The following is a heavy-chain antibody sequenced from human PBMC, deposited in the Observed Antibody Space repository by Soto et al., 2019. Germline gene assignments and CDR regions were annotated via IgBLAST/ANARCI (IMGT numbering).Heavy chain of an antibody. CDR3: ARARSTAAGPSDY. D-gene: IGHD6-13*01. J-gene: IGHJ4*02. V-gene: IGHV3-53*01. CDR2: IYSGGST. CDR1: GFTVSSNY. Sequence: LRLSCAASGFTVSSNYMTWVRQAPGKGLEWVSAIYSGGSTYYADSVKGRFTISRDNSKNTLYLQMNSLRAEDTAVYYCARARSTAAGPSDYWGLGPLVTVSS.